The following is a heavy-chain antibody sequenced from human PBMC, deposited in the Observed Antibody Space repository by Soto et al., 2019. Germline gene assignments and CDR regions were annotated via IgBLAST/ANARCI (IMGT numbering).Heavy chain of an antibody. D-gene: IGHD3-16*02. CDR1: SASHDGDN. J-gene: IGHJ4*02. V-gene: IGHV4-59*01. CDR2: IYPNGRT. CDR3: ARMRGLGEISAFFDH. Sequence: QVHLQESGTGLVTPSETLSLTCAVSSASHDGDNWSWIRQPPGKGLEWIGYIYPNGRTNYNPSLRGRVAISISKSNNQFPLRLDSVFAADAAVYFCARMRGLGEISAFFDHWGQGNLVTVSS.